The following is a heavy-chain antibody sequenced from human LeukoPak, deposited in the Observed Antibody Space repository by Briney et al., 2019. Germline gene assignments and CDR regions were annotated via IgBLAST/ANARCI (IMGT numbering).Heavy chain of an antibody. CDR3: AGPGGFDY. D-gene: IGHD3-10*01. CDR1: GFTFSTYG. Sequence: GGSLRLSCAASGFTFSTYGMHWVRQAPGKGLEWVAVISYDGSNKYYADSVKGRFTISRDNAKNSLYLQMNSLRAEDTAVYYCAGPGGFDYWGQGTLVTVSS. J-gene: IGHJ4*02. V-gene: IGHV3-30*03. CDR2: ISYDGSNK.